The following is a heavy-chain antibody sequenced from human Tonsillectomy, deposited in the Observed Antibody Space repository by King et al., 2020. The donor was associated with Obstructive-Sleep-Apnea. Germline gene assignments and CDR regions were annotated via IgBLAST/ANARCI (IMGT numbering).Heavy chain of an antibody. D-gene: IGHD2-15*01. CDR1: GFTFGNFV. Sequence: VQLVESGGDLVQPGGSLRLSCAGTGFTFGNFVMNWVRQAPGKGLEWVSGITSSGRVTYYADSVKGRFTISRDDSKYTMYLQMNSLRVEDTAIYYCAKCDADDTCFSGFDPWGQGTLVTVSA. CDR2: ITSSGRVT. CDR3: AKCDADDTCFSGFDP. J-gene: IGHJ5*02. V-gene: IGHV3-23*04.